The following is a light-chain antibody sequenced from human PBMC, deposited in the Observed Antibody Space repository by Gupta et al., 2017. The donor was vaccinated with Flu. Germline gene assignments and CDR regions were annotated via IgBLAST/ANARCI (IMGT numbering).Light chain of an antibody. CDR1: SSDVGNSNL. Sequence: ITVSCTGTSSDVGNSNLISWFQQLPGKAPKLLIFEVNKRPSGISTRFSGSKSGNTASLTISGLQVEDAADYFCCSYAGSGAPYVFGTGTRVTVL. J-gene: IGLJ1*01. V-gene: IGLV2-23*02. CDR2: EVN. CDR3: CSYAGSGAPYV.